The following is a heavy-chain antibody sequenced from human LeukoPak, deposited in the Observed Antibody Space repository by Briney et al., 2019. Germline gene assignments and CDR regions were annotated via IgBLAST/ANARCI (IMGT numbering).Heavy chain of an antibody. CDR3: ARDQPRRGPGNHDY. D-gene: IGHD1-26*01. V-gene: IGHV1-18*01. CDR1: GYTFTTYG. CDR2: ISTYDGST. Sequence: GASVKVSCKASGYTFTTYGINWVRQAPGQGLEWMGWISTYDGSTKYAQKLRDRVTMIRGISTSTVYMELRSLRSDDTAVYYCARDQPRRGPGNHDYWGQGTLVTVSS. J-gene: IGHJ4*02.